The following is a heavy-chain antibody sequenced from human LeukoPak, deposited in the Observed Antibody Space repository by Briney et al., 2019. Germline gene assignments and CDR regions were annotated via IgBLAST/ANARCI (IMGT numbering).Heavy chain of an antibody. Sequence: ASVKVSCKASGYTFTDYYIYWVRQAPGQGLEWMGWINPNSGGTNYAQKFQGRVTMTRDTSISTAYMELRSLRSDDTAVYYCARVADTAMVTGWFDPWGQRTLVTVSS. D-gene: IGHD5-18*01. CDR3: ARVADTAMVTGWFDP. V-gene: IGHV1-2*02. CDR1: GYTFTDYY. J-gene: IGHJ5*02. CDR2: INPNSGGT.